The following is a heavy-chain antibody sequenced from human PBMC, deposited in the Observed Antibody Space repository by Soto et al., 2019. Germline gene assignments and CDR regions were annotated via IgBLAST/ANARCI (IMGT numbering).Heavy chain of an antibody. V-gene: IGHV3-23*01. CDR3: AMAGGIATAGAFNY. CDR2: ISGSGGST. D-gene: IGHD6-13*01. J-gene: IGHJ4*02. Sequence: EVQLLESGGGLVQPGGSLGLSCAASGSTFSSYAMSWVRRAPGKGREWVSAISGSGGSTYYADSGKGRFTISRDSSKNTLDLQMNSLRAEDTAVYYCAMAGGIATAGAFNYWGQGTLVTVSS. CDR1: GSTFSSYA.